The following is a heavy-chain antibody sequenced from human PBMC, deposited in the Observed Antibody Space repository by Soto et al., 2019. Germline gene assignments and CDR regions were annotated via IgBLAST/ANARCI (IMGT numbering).Heavy chain of an antibody. CDR3: AREAWLSWFDP. Sequence: ETLSLTCAVYGGSFSGYYWSWIRQPPGKGLEWIGEINHSGSTNYNPSLKSRVTISVDTSKNQFSLKLSSVTAADTAVYYCAREAWLSWFDPWGQGTLVTVSS. D-gene: IGHD3-10*01. V-gene: IGHV4-34*01. CDR2: INHSGST. J-gene: IGHJ5*02. CDR1: GGSFSGYY.